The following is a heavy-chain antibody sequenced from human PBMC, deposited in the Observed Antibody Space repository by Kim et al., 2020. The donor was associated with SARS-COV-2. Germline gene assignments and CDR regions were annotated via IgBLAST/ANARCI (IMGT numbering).Heavy chain of an antibody. V-gene: IGHV1-18*04. Sequence: ASVKVSCKASGYTFTSYGISWVRQAPGQGLEWMGWISAYNGNTNYAQKLQGRVTMTTDTSTSTAYMELRSLRSDDTAVYYCARDRPDFWSGYYTGRQEGWTYYYYGMDVWGQGTTVTVSS. J-gene: IGHJ6*02. CDR1: GYTFTSYG. CDR2: ISAYNGNT. D-gene: IGHD3-3*01. CDR3: ARDRPDFWSGYYTGRQEGWTYYYYGMDV.